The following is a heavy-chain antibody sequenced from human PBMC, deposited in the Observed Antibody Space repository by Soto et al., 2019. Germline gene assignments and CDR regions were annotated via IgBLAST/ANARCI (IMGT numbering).Heavy chain of an antibody. V-gene: IGHV4-30-4*01. CDR1: GGSISSGDYY. CDR3: ALASDYGDYLTPFDY. CDR2: IYYSGST. Sequence: QVQLQESGPGLVKPSETLSLTCTVSGGSISSGDYYWSWIRQPPGKGLEWIGYIYYSGSTYYNPSLKSRVTISVDTSKNQFSLKLSSVTAADTAVYYCALASDYGDYLTPFDYRGQGTLVTVSS. D-gene: IGHD4-17*01. J-gene: IGHJ4*02.